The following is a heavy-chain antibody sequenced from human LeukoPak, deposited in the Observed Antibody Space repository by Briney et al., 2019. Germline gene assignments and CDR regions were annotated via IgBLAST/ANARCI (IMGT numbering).Heavy chain of an antibody. CDR1: GFTFTIYG. D-gene: IGHD6-19*01. Sequence: GGSLTLSCAAYGFTFTIYGSPWVRQAPGRGLEWVVGIWYGGRNKYYADSVKDRFTISRDTSKNKLYLQMHSLRAEDTAVYYCARDDSSGWYYLGFDAWGQGPLVTVTS. J-gene: IGHJ5*02. V-gene: IGHV3-33*01. CDR3: ARDDSSGWYYLGFDA. CDR2: IWYGGRNK.